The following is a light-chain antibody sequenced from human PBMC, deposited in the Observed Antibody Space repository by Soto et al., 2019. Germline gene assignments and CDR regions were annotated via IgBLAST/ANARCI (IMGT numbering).Light chain of an antibody. CDR1: QSVSSY. Sequence: EIVFTQSPATLSLSPGERATLSCRASQSVSSYLAWYQQKPGQAPRLLIYDASNRATGIPARFSGSGSGTDFTLAISSLEPEDFAVYYCQQYNNWPQTFGQGTKVDTK. J-gene: IGKJ1*01. CDR3: QQYNNWPQT. V-gene: IGKV3-11*01. CDR2: DAS.